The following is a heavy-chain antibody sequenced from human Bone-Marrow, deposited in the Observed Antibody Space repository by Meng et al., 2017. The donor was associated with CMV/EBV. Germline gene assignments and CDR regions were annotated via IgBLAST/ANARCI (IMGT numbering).Heavy chain of an antibody. CDR2: IHHSGST. CDR3: ARIRRLGVRGAADY. CDR1: GGSFSGYY. D-gene: IGHD3-10*01. Sequence: SETLSLTCAVYGGSFSGYYWSWIRQPPGKGLEWIGEIHHSGSTSYNPSLKSRVTISVDTSKNQFSLKLSSVTAADTAVYYCARIRRLGVRGAADYWGQGTLVTVSS. V-gene: IGHV4-34*01. J-gene: IGHJ4*02.